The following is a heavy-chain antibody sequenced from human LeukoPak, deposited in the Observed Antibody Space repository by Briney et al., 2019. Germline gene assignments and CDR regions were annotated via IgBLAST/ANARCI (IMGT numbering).Heavy chain of an antibody. V-gene: IGHV3-20*04. Sequence: GGSLRLSCAASGFTFDDYGMSWVRQAPGKGLEWVSGINWNGGSTGYADSVKGRFTISRDNAMNSLYLQMNSLRAEDTALYYCARDEYGSGSYHFDYWGQGTLVTVSS. J-gene: IGHJ4*02. D-gene: IGHD3-10*01. CDR1: GFTFDDYG. CDR3: ARDEYGSGSYHFDY. CDR2: INWNGGST.